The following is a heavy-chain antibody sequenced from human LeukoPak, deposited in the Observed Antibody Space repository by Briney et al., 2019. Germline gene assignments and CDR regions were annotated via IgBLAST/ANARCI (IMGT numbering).Heavy chain of an antibody. V-gene: IGHV4-31*03. CDR3: ARDFWSGFYNNWFDP. D-gene: IGHD3-3*01. CDR1: GGSISSGGYY. Sequence: SETLSLTCTVSGGSISSGGYYWSWIRQHPGKGLEWIGYIYYSGSTYYNPSLKSRVTISVDTSKNQFSLKLSSVTAEDTAVYYCARDFWSGFYNNWFDPWGQGTLVIVSS. J-gene: IGHJ5*02. CDR2: IYYSGST.